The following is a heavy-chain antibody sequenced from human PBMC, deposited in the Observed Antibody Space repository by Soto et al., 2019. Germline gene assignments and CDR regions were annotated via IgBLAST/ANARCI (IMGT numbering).Heavy chain of an antibody. Sequence: QIQLVQSGAEVKKPGASVKVSCKASGYNFFDYGVSWVRPAPGQGLEWMGWVSPKSGTTDYARKVQGRVTMTTDISTSTAYMELRGLISDDTGVYYCARGRTVSSIGPLLVWGQGTLVSVSS. CDR2: VSPKSGTT. V-gene: IGHV1-18*01. CDR1: GYNFFDYG. J-gene: IGHJ1*01. CDR3: ARGRTVSSIGPLLV. D-gene: IGHD1-1*01.